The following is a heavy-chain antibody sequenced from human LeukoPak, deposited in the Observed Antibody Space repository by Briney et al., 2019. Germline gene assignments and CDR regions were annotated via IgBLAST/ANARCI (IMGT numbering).Heavy chain of an antibody. D-gene: IGHD4-17*01. CDR2: IDPSDSYT. Sequence: GESRRISCKGSGYSFTSYWISWVRQLPGKGLGWMGRIDPSDSYTNYSPSFQGHVTISADKSISTAYLQWSSLKASDTAMYYCARKGNDYGDYIDYWGQGTLVTVSS. J-gene: IGHJ4*02. V-gene: IGHV5-10-1*01. CDR3: ARKGNDYGDYIDY. CDR1: GYSFTSYW.